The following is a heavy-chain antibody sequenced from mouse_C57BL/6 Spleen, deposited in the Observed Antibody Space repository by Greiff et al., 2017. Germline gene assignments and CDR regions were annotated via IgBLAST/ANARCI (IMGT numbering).Heavy chain of an antibody. J-gene: IGHJ2*01. Sequence: EVQLLESGGGLVQPGGSLSLSCAASGFTFTDYYMRWVRQPPGKALEWLGFIRNKANGYTTEYNAYVKGRFTISRDNAQSNLYLQMNALRAEDIATYYCARYDGYLYYFDGWGQGTTLTVSS. CDR1: GFTFTDYY. D-gene: IGHD2-3*01. CDR2: IRNKANGYTT. CDR3: ARYDGYLYYFDG. V-gene: IGHV7-3*01.